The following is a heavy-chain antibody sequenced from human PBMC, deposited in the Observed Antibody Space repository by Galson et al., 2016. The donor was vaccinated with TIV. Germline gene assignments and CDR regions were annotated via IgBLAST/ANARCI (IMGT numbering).Heavy chain of an antibody. Sequence: SLRLSCAASGFTFDEYAIHWVRQGPGKGLEWLSSISWNSDKKLYAASVKGRFTISRDNAKNSLSLQMNSLRPEDTAFYYCVKGAGRYSRSWYFDYWGQGVLFTVSS. V-gene: IGHV3-9*01. CDR1: GFTFDEYA. J-gene: IGHJ4*02. D-gene: IGHD1-26*01. CDR3: VKGAGRYSRSWYFDY. CDR2: ISWNSDKK.